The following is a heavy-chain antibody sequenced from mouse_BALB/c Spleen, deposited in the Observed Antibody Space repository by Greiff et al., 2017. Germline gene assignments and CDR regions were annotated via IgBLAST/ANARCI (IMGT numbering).Heavy chain of an antibody. CDR2: IWAGGST. J-gene: IGHJ2*01. CDR3: ARDQDYYGSSPDY. CDR1: GFSLTSYG. Sequence: VKLLESGPGLVAPSQSLSITCTVSGFSLTSYGVHWVRQPPGKGLEWLGVIWAGGSTNYNSALMSRLSISKDNSKSQVFLKMNSLQTDDTAMYYCARDQDYYGSSPDYWGQGTTLTVSS. D-gene: IGHD1-1*01. V-gene: IGHV2-9*02.